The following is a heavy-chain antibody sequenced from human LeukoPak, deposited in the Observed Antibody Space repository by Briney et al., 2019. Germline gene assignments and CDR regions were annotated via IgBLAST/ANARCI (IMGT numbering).Heavy chain of an antibody. CDR1: GFTFSDYW. CDR3: AKCQAYSFDP. D-gene: IGHD2-15*01. J-gene: IGHJ5*02. CDR2: INSDGSEK. Sequence: PGGSLRLSCAASGFTFSDYWMSWVRQAPGKGLQWVANINSDGSEKYYVDSVKGRFTMSRDNAKNSLFLQMLSLRAEDTAVYYCAKCQAYSFDPWGQGTLVTVSA. V-gene: IGHV3-7*01.